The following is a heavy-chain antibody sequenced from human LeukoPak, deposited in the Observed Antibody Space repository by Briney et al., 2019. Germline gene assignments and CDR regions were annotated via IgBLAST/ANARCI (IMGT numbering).Heavy chain of an antibody. Sequence: PGGSLRLSCAASGFTFSSYSINWVRQAPGKGLEWVSSISSSSSYIYYADSVKGRFTISRDNAKNSLYLQMNSLRAEDTAVYYCMVVAATKDSFDYWGQGTLVTVSS. J-gene: IGHJ4*02. CDR3: MVVAATKDSFDY. CDR2: ISSSSSYI. CDR1: GFTFSSYS. D-gene: IGHD2-15*01. V-gene: IGHV3-21*01.